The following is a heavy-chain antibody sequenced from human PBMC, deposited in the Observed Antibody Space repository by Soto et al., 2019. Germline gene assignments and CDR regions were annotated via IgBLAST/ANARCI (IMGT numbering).Heavy chain of an antibody. CDR1: GASITNDY. D-gene: IGHD2-15*01. J-gene: IGHJ4*02. Sequence: SETLSLTFIVSGASITNDYWSWILRPPFKLLEWIGYIYYSGTADYNPSLPSRVAISIDTSRKQFSLNLISVTSADTAMCYFARSYLGGNFASWGKATLLTVS. V-gene: IGHV4-59*01. CDR2: IYYSGTA. CDR3: ARSYLGGNFAS.